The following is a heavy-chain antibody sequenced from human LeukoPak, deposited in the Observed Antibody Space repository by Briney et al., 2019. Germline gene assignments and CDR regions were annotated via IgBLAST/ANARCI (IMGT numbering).Heavy chain of an antibody. CDR2: IYYSGNT. CDR1: GGSISTYY. V-gene: IGHV4-59*01. Sequence: SETLSLTCSVSGGSISTYYWSWIRKRPGKGLEWIGYIYYSGNTNDNPSLTSRVTISVDTSKNQFSLKLSSVTAADTAVYYCARISSGWYRGAFDIWGHGTMVTVSS. D-gene: IGHD6-19*01. CDR3: ARISSGWYRGAFDI. J-gene: IGHJ3*02.